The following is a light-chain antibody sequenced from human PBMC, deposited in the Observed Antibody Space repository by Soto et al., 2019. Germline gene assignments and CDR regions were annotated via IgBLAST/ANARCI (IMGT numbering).Light chain of an antibody. Sequence: QSALTQPASVSGSPGQSITISCTGTSSDVGGYNYVSWYQQRPGKAPKLMIYEVSNRPSGVSNRFSGSKSGNTASLTISGLQAEDEADYYCSSYTGSSTVVFGGGTKVTVL. CDR2: EVS. V-gene: IGLV2-14*01. CDR1: SSDVGGYNY. CDR3: SSYTGSSTVV. J-gene: IGLJ2*01.